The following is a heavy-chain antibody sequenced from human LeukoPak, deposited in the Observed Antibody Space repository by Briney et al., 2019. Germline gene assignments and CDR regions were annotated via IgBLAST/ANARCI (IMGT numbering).Heavy chain of an antibody. CDR2: IYYSGST. CDR3: ARNRIFDY. V-gene: IGHV4-59*12. CDR1: GGSISSYY. Sequence: SETLSLTCSVSGGSISSYYWSWIRQPPGKGLEWIGYIYYSGSTNYNPSLKSRVTISVDTSKNQFSLQLSSVTAADTAVYYCARNRIFDYWGQGTLVTVSS. J-gene: IGHJ4*02. D-gene: IGHD2/OR15-2a*01.